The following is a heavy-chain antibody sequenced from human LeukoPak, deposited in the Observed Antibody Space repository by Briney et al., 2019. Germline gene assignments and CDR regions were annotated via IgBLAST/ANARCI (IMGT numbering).Heavy chain of an antibody. V-gene: IGHV3-7*01. CDR2: IKQDGSEK. J-gene: IGHJ6*03. Sequence: GGSLRLSCAASGFTFSSYSMNWVRQAPGKGLEWVANIKQDGSEKYYVDSVKGRFTISRDNAKNSLYLQMNSLRAEDTAVYYCARDIDSSWYFYYYYMDVWGKGTTVTVSS. CDR3: ARDIDSSWYFYYYYMDV. CDR1: GFTFSSYS. D-gene: IGHD6-13*01.